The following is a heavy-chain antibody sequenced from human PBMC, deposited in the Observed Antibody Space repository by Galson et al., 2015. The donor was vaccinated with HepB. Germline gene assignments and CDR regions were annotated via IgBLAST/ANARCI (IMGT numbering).Heavy chain of an antibody. CDR2: ISHDENTK. CDR3: ATVAWKINSGFDI. CDR1: GFAFRDYA. V-gene: IGHV3-30*02. Sequence: SLRLSCAASGFAFRDYAMHWVRQAPGKGLEWVAYISHDENTKRFADSVQGRFTVSRDNPKDTLYLHLNSLKTEDTAVYYCATVAWKINSGFDIWGRGSMVTVSP. D-gene: IGHD1-1*01. J-gene: IGHJ3*02.